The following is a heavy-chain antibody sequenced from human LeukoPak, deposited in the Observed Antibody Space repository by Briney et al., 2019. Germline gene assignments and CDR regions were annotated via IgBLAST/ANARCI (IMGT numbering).Heavy chain of an antibody. D-gene: IGHD6-19*01. V-gene: IGHV3-64*01. J-gene: IGHJ3*02. CDR1: GFTFSSYA. Sequence: GGSLRLSCAASGFTFSSYAMHWVRQAPGKGLEYVSAISSNGGSTYYANSVKGRFTISRDNSKNTLYLQMGSLRAEDMAVYYCARDGEPDSSGWYGNAFDIWGQGTMVTVSS. CDR2: ISSNGGST. CDR3: ARDGEPDSSGWYGNAFDI.